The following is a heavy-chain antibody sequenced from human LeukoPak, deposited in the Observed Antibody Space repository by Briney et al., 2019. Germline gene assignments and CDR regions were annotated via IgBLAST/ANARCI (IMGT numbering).Heavy chain of an antibody. CDR2: INHSGST. Sequence: SETLSLTCAVYGGSFSGYYWSWIRQPPGKGLEWIGEINHSGSTNYNPSLKSRVTISVDTSKNQFSLKLSSVTAADTAVYYCARGRILGFIRGRYYMDVWGKGTTVTVSS. V-gene: IGHV4-34*01. CDR3: ARGRILGFIRGRYYMDV. D-gene: IGHD3-10*01. J-gene: IGHJ6*03. CDR1: GGSFSGYY.